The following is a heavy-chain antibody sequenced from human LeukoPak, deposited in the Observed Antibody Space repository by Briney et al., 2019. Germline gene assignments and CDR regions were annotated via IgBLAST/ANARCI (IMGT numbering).Heavy chain of an antibody. CDR3: AKGGYTTWFDP. Sequence: PGGSLRLSCAPSWFTLREYSMGCVRQAPGEGREWVSNIWSNGGDPYYTDSVKGRFTISTNNSKKLLHLPMVCLRANHSALYYSAKGGYTTWFDPWGQGTLVTVSS. V-gene: IGHV3-23*01. CDR2: IWSNGGDP. CDR1: WFTLREYS. J-gene: IGHJ5*02. D-gene: IGHD5-12*01.